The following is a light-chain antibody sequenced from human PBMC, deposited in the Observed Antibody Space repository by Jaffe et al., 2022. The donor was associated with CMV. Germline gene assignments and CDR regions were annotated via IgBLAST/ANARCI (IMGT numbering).Light chain of an antibody. CDR2: GNN. J-gene: IGLJ2*01. CDR3: AAWDESLKGVV. V-gene: IGLV1-44*01. CDR1: SSNIENNP. Sequence: QSVVTHPPSVSGTPGQRVTISCSGSSSNIENNPVSWYRHLPGTAPKLLIYGNNQRPSGVPDRISGSKTGASATLAISGLQSEDEADYFCAAWDESLKGVVFGGGTKLTVL.